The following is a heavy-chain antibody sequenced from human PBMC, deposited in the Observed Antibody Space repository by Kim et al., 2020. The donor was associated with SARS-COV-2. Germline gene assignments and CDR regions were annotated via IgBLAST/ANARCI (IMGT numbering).Heavy chain of an antibody. J-gene: IGHJ4*02. Sequence: GGSLRLSCAASGFTFSSYSMNWVRQAPGKGLEWVSSISSSSSYIYYADSVKGRFTISRDNAKNSLYLQMNSLRAEDTAVYYCASHGYSSGWYFGWGQGTLVTVSS. CDR1: GFTFSSYS. D-gene: IGHD6-19*01. CDR3: ASHGYSSGWYFG. V-gene: IGHV3-21*01. CDR2: ISSSSSYI.